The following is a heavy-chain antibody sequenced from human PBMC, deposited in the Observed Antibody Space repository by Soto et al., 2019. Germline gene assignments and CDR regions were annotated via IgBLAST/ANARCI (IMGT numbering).Heavy chain of an antibody. J-gene: IGHJ4*02. CDR3: AIAPMNYDSSGYYYHLDY. CDR2: IIPIFGTA. CDR1: GGTFSRYA. Sequence: SVKVSCKASGGTFSRYAIRSVRQAPGRGLQWMGGIIPIFGTANYAQKFQGRVTITADKSTSTAYMELSSLRSEDTAVYYCAIAPMNYDSSGYYYHLDYWGQGALVTVSS. V-gene: IGHV1-69*06. D-gene: IGHD3-22*01.